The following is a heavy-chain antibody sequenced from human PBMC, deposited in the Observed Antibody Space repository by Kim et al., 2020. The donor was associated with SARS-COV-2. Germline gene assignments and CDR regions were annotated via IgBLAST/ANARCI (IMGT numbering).Heavy chain of an antibody. Sequence: ASVKVSCKASGYTFTSYDINWVRQATGQGLEWMGWMNPNSGNTGYAQKFQGRVTMTRNTSISTAYMELSSLRSEDTAVYYCARGRRGTMIVVVIPYYYYNMYGWGQGTTVTLSS. CDR1: GYTFTSYD. J-gene: IGHJ6*02. V-gene: IGHV1-8*01. CDR2: MNPNSGNT. D-gene: IGHD3-22*01. CDR3: ARGRRGTMIVVVIPYYYYNMYG.